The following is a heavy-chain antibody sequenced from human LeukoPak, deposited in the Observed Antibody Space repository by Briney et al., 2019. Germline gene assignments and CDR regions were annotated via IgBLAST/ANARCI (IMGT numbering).Heavy chain of an antibody. CDR3: ARDTQDLVTEAITNWFDP. D-gene: IGHD5-12*01. Sequence: KTSETLSLTCTVSGGSISSSTYYWGWIRQPPGKGLEWIGSIDYRGSTYYNPSLKSRVTISADTSKNHFSLKLSSVTAADTAIYYCARDTQDLVTEAITNWFDPWGQGTLVTVSS. V-gene: IGHV4-39*07. CDR1: GGSISSSTYY. J-gene: IGHJ5*02. CDR2: IDYRGST.